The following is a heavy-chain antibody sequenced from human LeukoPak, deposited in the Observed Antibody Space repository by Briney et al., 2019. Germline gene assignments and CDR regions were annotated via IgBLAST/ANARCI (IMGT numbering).Heavy chain of an antibody. CDR2: ISYDGGNK. CDR3: ASDEYSSSSSIDY. V-gene: IGHV3-30-3*01. CDR1: GFTFSSYA. D-gene: IGHD6-6*01. J-gene: IGHJ4*02. Sequence: GRSLRLSCAASGFTFSSYAMHWVRQAPGKGLEWVAVISYDGGNKHYADSVKGRFTISGDNSKNTLYLQMNSLRAEDTAVYYCASDEYSSSSSIDYWGQGTLVTVSS.